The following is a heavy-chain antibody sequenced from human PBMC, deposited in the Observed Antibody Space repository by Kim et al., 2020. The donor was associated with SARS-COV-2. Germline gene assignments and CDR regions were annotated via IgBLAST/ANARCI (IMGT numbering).Heavy chain of an antibody. D-gene: IGHD3-10*01. Sequence: YYADSVKGRFTISRDKSKNTLYLQMNSLRADDTAVYYCAKGKGVIKGAFDMWGQGTMVIVSS. CDR3: AKGKGVIKGAFDM. J-gene: IGHJ3*02. V-gene: IGHV3-23*01.